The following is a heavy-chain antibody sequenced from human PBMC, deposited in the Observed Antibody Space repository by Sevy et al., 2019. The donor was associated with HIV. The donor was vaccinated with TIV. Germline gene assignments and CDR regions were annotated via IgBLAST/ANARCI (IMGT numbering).Heavy chain of an antibody. Sequence: SETLSLTCAISGGSISGHYWGWIRQPPGKGLEWIAYIYDSGSSNYNPSLSGRVTISVDMSKNQFPLGLSSATAADTAVYYCARGGALTYYDTIGFQNYFDSWGPGTLVTVSS. CDR1: GGSISGHY. D-gene: IGHD3-22*01. CDR3: ARGGALTYYDTIGFQNYFDS. CDR2: IYDSGSS. V-gene: IGHV4-59*11. J-gene: IGHJ4*02.